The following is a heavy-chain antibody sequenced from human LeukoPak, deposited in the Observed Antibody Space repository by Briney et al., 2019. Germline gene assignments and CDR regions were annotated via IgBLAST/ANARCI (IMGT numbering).Heavy chain of an antibody. CDR1: GFTFSSYS. J-gene: IGHJ6*03. CDR2: ISSSSSYI. CDR3: AKVGGDYYASGSYLNYYYYYMDV. V-gene: IGHV3-21*01. Sequence: GGSLRLSCAASGFTFSSYSMNWVRQAPGKGLEWVSSISSSSSYIYYADSVKGRFTISRDNAKNSLSLQMNSLRAEDTAVYYCAKVGGDYYASGSYLNYYYYYMDVWGKGTTVTVSS. D-gene: IGHD3-10*01.